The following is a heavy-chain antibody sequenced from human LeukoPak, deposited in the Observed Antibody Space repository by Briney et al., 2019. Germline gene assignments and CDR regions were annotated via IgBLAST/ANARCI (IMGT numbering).Heavy chain of an antibody. CDR3: ARRGYSYDDDH. J-gene: IGHJ5*02. CDR1: GYTFTSYY. Sequence: GASVKVSCKASGYTFTSYYMHWVRQAPGQGLEWMGIVNPSGGSTNYAPKFQGRVTMTRDTSTSTVYMELSSLRSEDTAVYYCARRGYSYDDDHWGQGTLVTVSS. CDR2: VNPSGGST. D-gene: IGHD5-18*01. V-gene: IGHV1-46*01.